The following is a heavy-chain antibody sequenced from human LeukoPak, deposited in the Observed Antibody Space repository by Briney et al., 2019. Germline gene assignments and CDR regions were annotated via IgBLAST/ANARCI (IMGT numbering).Heavy chain of an antibody. D-gene: IGHD6-13*01. Sequence: PGGSLRLSCAPSRFDLSAYTMNWVRRAPGKGLEWVSSISSSSVYIFYADSLKGRFTISRDNSKNTVYLQMNSLRAEDTAVFYCVKDMKIKAAGYYFDYWGREPWSPSPQ. CDR2: ISSSSVYI. J-gene: IGHJ4*02. CDR3: VKDMKIKAAGYYFDY. CDR1: RFDLSAYT. V-gene: IGHV3-21*01.